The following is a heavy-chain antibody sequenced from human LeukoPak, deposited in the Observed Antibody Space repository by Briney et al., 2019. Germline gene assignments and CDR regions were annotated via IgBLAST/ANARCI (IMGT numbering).Heavy chain of an antibody. V-gene: IGHV1-2*02. CDR2: INPNSGGT. J-gene: IGHJ4*02. D-gene: IGHD5-24*01. CDR1: GYTFTGYY. Sequence: ASVKVSCKVSGYTFTGYYMHWVRQAPGQGLEWMGWINPNSGGTNYAQKFQGRVTMTRDTSISTAYMELSRLRSDDTAVYYCARSGWLQSPFDYWGQGTLVTVSS. CDR3: ARSGWLQSPFDY.